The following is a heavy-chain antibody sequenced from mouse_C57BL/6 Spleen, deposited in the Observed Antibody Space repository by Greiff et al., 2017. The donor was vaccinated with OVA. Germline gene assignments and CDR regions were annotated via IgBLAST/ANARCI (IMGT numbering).Heavy chain of an antibody. Sequence: QVQLKESGPELVKPGASVKISCKASGYAFSSSWMNWVKQRPGKGLEWIGRIYPGDGDTNYNGKFKGKATLTADKSSSTAYMQLSSLTSEDSAVYFCADELGFFDYWGQGTTLTVSS. V-gene: IGHV1-82*01. J-gene: IGHJ2*01. CDR1: GYAFSSSW. CDR2: IYPGDGDT. D-gene: IGHD4-1*01. CDR3: ADELGFFDY.